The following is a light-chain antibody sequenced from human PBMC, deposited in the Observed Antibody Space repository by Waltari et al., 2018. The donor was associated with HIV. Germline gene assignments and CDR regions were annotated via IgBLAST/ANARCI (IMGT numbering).Light chain of an antibody. Sequence: QPVLTQPPSASGTPGQRVTIACSGSSSHIRSKYVYWSQQLPGTSPKLLNAPTNQRPSGAPDRFSGSKSGTSASLAISGLRSEDEADYYCASWDDSLLFGGGTKLTVL. J-gene: IGLJ2*01. CDR3: ASWDDSLL. CDR1: SSHIRSKY. V-gene: IGLV1-47*01. CDR2: PTN.